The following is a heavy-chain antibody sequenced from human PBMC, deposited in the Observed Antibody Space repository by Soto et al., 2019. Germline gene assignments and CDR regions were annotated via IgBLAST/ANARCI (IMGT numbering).Heavy chain of an antibody. D-gene: IGHD3-22*01. J-gene: IGHJ5*02. CDR3: ARDRGYYYDSSGTPGWFDP. V-gene: IGHV4-30-4*01. Sequence: SETLSLTCTVSGGSISSGDYYWSWIRQPPGKGLEWIGYIYYSGSTYYNPSLKSRVTISVDTSKNQFSLKLSSVTAADTAVYYCARDRGYYYDSSGTPGWFDPWGQGTLVTVSS. CDR1: GGSISSGDYY. CDR2: IYYSGST.